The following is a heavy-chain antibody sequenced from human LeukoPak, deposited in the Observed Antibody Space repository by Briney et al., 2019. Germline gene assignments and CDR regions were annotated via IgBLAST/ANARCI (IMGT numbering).Heavy chain of an antibody. D-gene: IGHD1-1*01. CDR3: ARSEYNFDY. Sequence: PGGSLRLSCAASGFSFSTYWMHWVRQAPGKGLEWVSRINSDGSSTTYADSVKGRFTISRDNAKSMLYLQMNSLRAKDTAVYYCARSEYNFDYWGQGTLVTVSS. CDR2: INSDGSST. J-gene: IGHJ4*02. V-gene: IGHV3-74*01. CDR1: GFSFSTYW.